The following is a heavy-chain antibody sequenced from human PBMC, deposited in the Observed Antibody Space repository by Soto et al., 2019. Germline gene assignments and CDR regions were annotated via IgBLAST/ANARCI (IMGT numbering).Heavy chain of an antibody. CDR3: ARDRTGTSGYDY. CDR1: GGSISSSDSH. Sequence: SETLSLTCTVSGGSISSSDSHWSWIRQPPGAGLEWIGYISYTGDTSYSPSLKSRLTISLDRSKNHFSLNLNSVTAADSAVYFGARDRTGTSGYDYGGREPRS. CDR2: ISYTGDT. D-gene: IGHD1-1*01. V-gene: IGHV4-30-4*01. J-gene: IGHJ4*02.